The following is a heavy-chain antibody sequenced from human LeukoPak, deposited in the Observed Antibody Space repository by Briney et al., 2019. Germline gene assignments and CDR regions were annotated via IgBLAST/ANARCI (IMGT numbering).Heavy chain of an antibody. CDR3: ARAFGYSGYLGH. Sequence: SETLSLTCTVSGGSVSSGTYYWSWIRQPPGKGLEWIGFIYYGGYPNYNPSLKSRVTISLDTSRSQFSLRLSSVTAADTAVYYCARAFGYSGYLGHWGQGTLVTVSS. CDR2: IYYGGYP. CDR1: GGSVSSGTYY. J-gene: IGHJ4*02. V-gene: IGHV4-61*01. D-gene: IGHD5-12*01.